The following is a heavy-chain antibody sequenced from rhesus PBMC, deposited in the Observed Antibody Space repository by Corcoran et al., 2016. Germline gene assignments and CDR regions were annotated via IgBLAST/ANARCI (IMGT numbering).Heavy chain of an antibody. V-gene: IGHV4S10*01. CDR1: GGSISDSYR. Sequence: QVQLQESGPGVVKPSETLSLTRAVSGGSISDSYRWRWIRQPPGKGLEWIGYIYGSSTSTNYNPSLKSRVTISKDTSKNQFSLKLSSVTAADTAVYYCAREAFSSGWYFDYWGQGVLVTVSS. CDR2: IYGSSTST. D-gene: IGHD6-31*01. J-gene: IGHJ4*01. CDR3: AREAFSSGWYFDY.